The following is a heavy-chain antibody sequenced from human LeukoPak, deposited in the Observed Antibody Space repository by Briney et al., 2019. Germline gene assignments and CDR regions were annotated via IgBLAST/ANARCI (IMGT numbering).Heavy chain of an antibody. V-gene: IGHV1-2*02. D-gene: IGHD3-22*01. CDR2: INPYSGDT. Sequence: ASVKVSCKASGYTFTGYYVHWVRQAPGQGLEWMGWINPYSGDTNYAQKFQGRVTMTRDTSISTAYMELSRLKSDDTAVYYCASLKNYYDSSGYLVTDAFDIWGQGTMVTVSS. J-gene: IGHJ3*02. CDR3: ASLKNYYDSSGYLVTDAFDI. CDR1: GYTFTGYY.